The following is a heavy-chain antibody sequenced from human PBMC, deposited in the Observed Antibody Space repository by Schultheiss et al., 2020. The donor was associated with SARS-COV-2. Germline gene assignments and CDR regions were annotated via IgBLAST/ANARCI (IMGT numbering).Heavy chain of an antibody. V-gene: IGHV3-7*03. D-gene: IGHD2-15*01. CDR2: IKGDGSEK. CDR1: GFTFSASY. Sequence: GGSLRLSCAASGFTFSASYMNWVRQAPGKGLEWVANIKGDGSEKYYVDSVKGRFTISRDNAKNSLFLQMNSLRAEDTAVYYCAAATSLPNYAMDVWGQGTTVTVSS. CDR3: AAATSLPNYAMDV. J-gene: IGHJ6*02.